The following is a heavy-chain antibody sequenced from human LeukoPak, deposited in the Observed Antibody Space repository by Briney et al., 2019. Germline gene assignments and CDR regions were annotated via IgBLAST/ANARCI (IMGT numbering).Heavy chain of an antibody. CDR3: AGRYYDILTGGREGFDY. D-gene: IGHD3-9*01. V-gene: IGHV3-30*03. CDR1: GFTFSSSW. CDR2: ISYDGSNK. J-gene: IGHJ4*02. Sequence: QTGGSLRLSCAASGFTFSSSWMSWVRQAPGKGLEWVALISYDGSNKYYADSVKGRFTISRDNSKNTLSLQMNSLRAEDTAVYYCAGRYYDILTGGREGFDYWGQGTLVTVSS.